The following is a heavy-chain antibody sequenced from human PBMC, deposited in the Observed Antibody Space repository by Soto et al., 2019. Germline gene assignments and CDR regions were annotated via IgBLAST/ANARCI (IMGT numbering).Heavy chain of an antibody. J-gene: IGHJ6*03. CDR2: MNPNSGNT. V-gene: IGHV1-8*01. CDR3: ARGSRQDFWSGYMRPLYYYYYMDV. Sequence: ASVKVSCKASGYTFTSYDINWVRQATGQGLEWMGWMNPNSGNTGYAQKFQGRVTMTRNTSISTAYMELSSLRSEDTAVYYCARGSRQDFWSGYMRPLYYYYYMDVWGKGTTVTVSS. D-gene: IGHD3-3*01. CDR1: GYTFTSYD.